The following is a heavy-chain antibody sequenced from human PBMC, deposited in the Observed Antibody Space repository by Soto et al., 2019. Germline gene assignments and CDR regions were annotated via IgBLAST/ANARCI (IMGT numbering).Heavy chain of an antibody. Sequence: QLQLQESGSGLVKPSQTLSLTCAVSGGSISSGGYSWSWIRQPPGKGLEWIGYIYHSGSTYYNPCLQIRVSISVDRSKYQFSLKLSSVTAADTAVYYCASGPIGDYTDGFDYWGQGTLVTVSS. CDR1: GGSISSGGYS. D-gene: IGHD4-17*01. CDR2: IYHSGST. J-gene: IGHJ4*02. CDR3: ASGPIGDYTDGFDY. V-gene: IGHV4-30-2*01.